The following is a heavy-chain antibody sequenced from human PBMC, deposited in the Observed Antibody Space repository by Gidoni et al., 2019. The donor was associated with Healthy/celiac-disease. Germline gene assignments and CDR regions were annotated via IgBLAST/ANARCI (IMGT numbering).Heavy chain of an antibody. Sequence: SCAASGFTFSSYAMHWVRQAPGKGLEWGAVISYDGSNKYYADSVKGRFTISRDNSKNTLYLQMNSLRAEDTAVYYCARDSFPGIAAAGTEANFDYWGQGTLVTVSS. D-gene: IGHD6-13*01. CDR2: ISYDGSNK. J-gene: IGHJ4*02. CDR1: GFTFSSYA. CDR3: ARDSFPGIAAAGTEANFDY. V-gene: IGHV3-30-3*01.